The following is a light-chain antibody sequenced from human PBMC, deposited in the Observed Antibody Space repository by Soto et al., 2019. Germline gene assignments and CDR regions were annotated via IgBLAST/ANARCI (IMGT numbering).Light chain of an antibody. CDR1: QPVTGNY. CDR2: GAS. V-gene: IGKV3-20*01. J-gene: IGKJ3*01. CDR3: CQHNRLPQGT. Sequence: EIVLTQSPGTLSLSPGERATLSCRASQPVTGNYLAWYQHVPGQAPRLLIYGASVRATGVPDRFSGSGSGIDFTITISRLEPEDFAIFYWCQHNRLPQGTFGPGTKVDIK.